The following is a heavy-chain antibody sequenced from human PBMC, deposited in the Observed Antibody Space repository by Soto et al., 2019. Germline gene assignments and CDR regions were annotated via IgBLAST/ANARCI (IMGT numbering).Heavy chain of an antibody. CDR2: IYHSGST. Sequence: QLQLQESGSGLVKPSQTLSLTCAVSGGSISSGGYSWSWIRQPPGTGLAWIGYIYHSGSTYYNPSLKSRATISVDRTNKQFSLKLSSVTAADTGVYYCARGNVVAIDYWGQGTLVTVSS. CDR1: GGSISSGGYS. D-gene: IGHD2-21*01. CDR3: ARGNVVAIDY. V-gene: IGHV4-30-2*01. J-gene: IGHJ4*02.